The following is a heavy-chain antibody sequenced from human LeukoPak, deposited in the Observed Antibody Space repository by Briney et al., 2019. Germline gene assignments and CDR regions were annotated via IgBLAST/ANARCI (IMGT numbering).Heavy chain of an antibody. Sequence: SETLSLTCTVSGGSISSYYWNWIRQPAGKGLDWIGRIYTSGSTNYNPSLKSRVTMSVDTSKNQFSLKLSSVTAADTAVYYCAREFGDDAFDIWGQGTMVTVSS. J-gene: IGHJ3*02. D-gene: IGHD3-10*01. CDR2: IYTSGST. CDR3: AREFGDDAFDI. CDR1: GGSISSYY. V-gene: IGHV4-4*07.